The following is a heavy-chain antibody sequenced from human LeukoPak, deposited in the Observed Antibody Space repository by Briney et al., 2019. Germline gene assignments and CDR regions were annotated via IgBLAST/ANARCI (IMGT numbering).Heavy chain of an antibody. Sequence: PSETLSLSCTVSSGSISSYYWSWIRQPPGKGLEWIGYIYYSGSTNYNPSLKSRVTISVDTSKNQFSLKLNSVIAADTAVYYCTGGSRFDPWGQGTLVTVSS. CDR3: TGGSRFDP. V-gene: IGHV4-59*01. D-gene: IGHD2-8*02. CDR2: IYYSGST. CDR1: SGSISSYY. J-gene: IGHJ5*02.